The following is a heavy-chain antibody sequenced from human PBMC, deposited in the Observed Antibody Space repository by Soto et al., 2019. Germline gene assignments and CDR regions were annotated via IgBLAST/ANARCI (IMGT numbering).Heavy chain of an antibody. J-gene: IGHJ6*02. CDR1: GGTFSSYA. V-gene: IGHV1-69*01. CDR3: ARDPISVVVVAATFHYYYGMDV. CDR2: IIPIFGTA. Sequence: QVQLVQSGAEVKKPGSSAKVSCKASGGTFSSYAISWVRQAPGQGLEWMGGIIPIFGTANYAQKFQGRVTITADESTSTAYMELSSLRSEDTAVYYCARDPISVVVVAATFHYYYGMDVWGQGTTVTVSS. D-gene: IGHD2-15*01.